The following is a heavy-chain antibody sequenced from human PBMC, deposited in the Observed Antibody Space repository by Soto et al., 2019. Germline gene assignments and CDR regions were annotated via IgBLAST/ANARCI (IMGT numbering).Heavy chain of an antibody. D-gene: IGHD1-20*01. V-gene: IGHV4-61*01. Sequence: PSETLSLTCTVSGGSVRSSNYYWSWLRQPPGKGLEWIGYIYYSGSTNYNPSLKSRVTISLDASKNQFSLDLSSVTAADTAVYYCARDHITHYYNGMAVWGQGTTVTVSS. CDR3: ARDHITHYYNGMAV. CDR1: GGSVRSSNYY. CDR2: IYYSGST. J-gene: IGHJ6*02.